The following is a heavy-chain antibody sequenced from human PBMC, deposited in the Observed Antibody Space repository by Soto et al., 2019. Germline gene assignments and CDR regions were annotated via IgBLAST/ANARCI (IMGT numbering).Heavy chain of an antibody. Sequence: QVQLVESGGGVVQPGRSLRLSCAASGFTFSSYGMHWVRQAPGKGLEWVAVISYDGSNKYYADSVKGRFTISRDNSKNTLYLLMNSLRAEDTAVYYCAKDSPPLYYYGSGSYGYFQHWGQGTLVTVSS. CDR1: GFTFSSYG. J-gene: IGHJ1*01. CDR2: ISYDGSNK. D-gene: IGHD3-10*01. CDR3: AKDSPPLYYYGSGSYGYFQH. V-gene: IGHV3-30*18.